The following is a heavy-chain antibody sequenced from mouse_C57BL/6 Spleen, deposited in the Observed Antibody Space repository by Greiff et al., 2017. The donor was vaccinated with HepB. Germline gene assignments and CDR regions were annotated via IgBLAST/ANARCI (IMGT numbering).Heavy chain of an antibody. J-gene: IGHJ3*01. CDR3: ARGRWLAY. CDR2: ISYDGSN. Sequence: EVQLQESGPGLVKPSQSLSLTCSVTGYSITSGYYWNWIRQFPGNKLEWMGYISYDGSNNYNPSLKNRISITRDTSKNQFFLKLNSVTTEDTATYYCARGRWLAYWGQGTLVTVSA. V-gene: IGHV3-6*01. CDR1: GYSITSGYY.